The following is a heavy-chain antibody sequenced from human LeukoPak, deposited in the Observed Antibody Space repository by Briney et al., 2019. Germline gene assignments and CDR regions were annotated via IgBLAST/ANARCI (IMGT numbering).Heavy chain of an antibody. CDR2: INSDGSST. CDR1: GFTFSSYW. CDR3: ARSSPGIAVAGSGY. V-gene: IGHV3-74*01. Sequence: HPGGSLRLSCAASGFTFSSYWMHWVRQAPGKGLVWVSRINSDGSSTTYAGSVKGRFTISRDNAKNTLYLQMNSLRAEDTAVYYCARSSPGIAVAGSGYWGQGTLVTVSS. D-gene: IGHD6-19*01. J-gene: IGHJ4*02.